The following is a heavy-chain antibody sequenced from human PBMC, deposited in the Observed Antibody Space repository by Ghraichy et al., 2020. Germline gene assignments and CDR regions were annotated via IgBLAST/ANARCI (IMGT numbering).Heavy chain of an antibody. J-gene: IGHJ3*02. CDR1: GFTFSSYA. Sequence: GGSLRLSCAASGFTFSSYAMSWVRQAPGKGLEWVSAISGSGGSTYYADSVKGRFTISRDNSKNTLYLQMNSLRAEDTAVYYCAKDLGSYYDSSGYLRLDAFDIWGQGKMVTVSS. CDR2: ISGSGGST. CDR3: AKDLGSYYDSSGYLRLDAFDI. V-gene: IGHV3-23*01. D-gene: IGHD3-22*01.